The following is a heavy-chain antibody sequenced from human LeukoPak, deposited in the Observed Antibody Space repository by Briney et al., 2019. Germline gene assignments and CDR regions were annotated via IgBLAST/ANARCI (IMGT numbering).Heavy chain of an antibody. J-gene: IGHJ4*02. CDR2: INHSGST. V-gene: IGHV4-34*01. CDR1: GGSFSGYY. CDR3: ARVGSYLHYFDY. D-gene: IGHD1-26*01. Sequence: SETLSLTCAVYGGSFSGYYWSWIRQPPGKGLEWIGEINHSGSTNYNPSLKSRVTISVDKSKNQFSLKLSSVTAADTAVYYCARVGSYLHYFDYWGQGTLVTVSS.